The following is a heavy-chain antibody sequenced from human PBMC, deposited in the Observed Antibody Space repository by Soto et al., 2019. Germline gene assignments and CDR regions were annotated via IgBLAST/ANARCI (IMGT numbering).Heavy chain of an antibody. V-gene: IGHV3-23*01. Sequence: GGSLRLSCAASGFTFSSYAMSWVRQAPGKGMEWVSAISGSGGSTYYADSVKGRFTISRDKSKNTLYLKMNSLRAEDTAVYYCAKDPKSVYFDYWGQGTLVTVSS. CDR1: GFTFSSYA. J-gene: IGHJ4*02. CDR3: AKDPKSVYFDY. CDR2: ISGSGGST.